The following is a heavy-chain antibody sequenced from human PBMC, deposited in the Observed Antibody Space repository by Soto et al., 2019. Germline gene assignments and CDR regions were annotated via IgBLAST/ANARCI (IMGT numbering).Heavy chain of an antibody. D-gene: IGHD3-22*01. Sequence: QVQLVQSGAEVKKPGSSVKVSCKASGGTFSSYAITWVRQAPGQGLEWMGGIIPIFGTANYAQKFQGRVRITPAESTSTAYVELSSLRSEDTAVYSCARDRGPSSGYYPYWFDPWGQGTLVTVSS. CDR1: GGTFSSYA. J-gene: IGHJ5*02. CDR3: ARDRGPSSGYYPYWFDP. V-gene: IGHV1-69*05. CDR2: IIPIFGTA.